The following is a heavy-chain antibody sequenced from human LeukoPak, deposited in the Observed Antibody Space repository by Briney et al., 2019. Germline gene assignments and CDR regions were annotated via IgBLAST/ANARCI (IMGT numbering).Heavy chain of an antibody. J-gene: IGHJ4*02. CDR1: GYSISSGYY. Sequence: PSETLSLTCTVSGYSISSGYYWGWIRQPPGKGLEWIGSIYHSGSTYYNPSLKSRVTISVDTSKNQFSLKLSSVTAADTVVYYCGYRGYWGQGTLVTVSS. CDR3: GYRGY. V-gene: IGHV4-38-2*02. CDR2: IYHSGST. D-gene: IGHD4-11*01.